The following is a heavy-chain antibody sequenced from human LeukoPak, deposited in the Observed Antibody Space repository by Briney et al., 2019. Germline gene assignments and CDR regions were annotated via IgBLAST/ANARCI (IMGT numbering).Heavy chain of an antibody. J-gene: IGHJ6*03. V-gene: IGHV5-51*01. D-gene: IGHD3-10*01. Sequence: GESLKISCKGSGYSFTSYWIGWVRQMPGKGLEWMGIIYPGDSDTRYSPSFQGQVTISADKSISTAYLQWSSLKASDTAMYYCARHEIAYYGSGSYYDAYYYYYMDVWGKGTTVTVSS. CDR3: ARHEIAYYGSGSYYDAYYYYYMDV. CDR2: IYPGDSDT. CDR1: GYSFTSYW.